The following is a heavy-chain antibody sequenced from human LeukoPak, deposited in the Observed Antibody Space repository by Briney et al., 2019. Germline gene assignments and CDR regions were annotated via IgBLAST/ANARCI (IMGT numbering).Heavy chain of an antibody. CDR3: ARDGYSSGWSGDNWFDP. D-gene: IGHD6-19*01. CDR2: ISSSSSYI. V-gene: IGHV3-21*01. J-gene: IGHJ5*02. Sequence: GGSLRLSCAASGFTFSSYSMNWVRQAPEKGLEWVSSISSSSSYIYYADSVKGRFTISRDNAKNSLYLQMNSLRAEDTAVYYCARDGYSSGWSGDNWFDPWGQGTLVTVSS. CDR1: GFTFSSYS.